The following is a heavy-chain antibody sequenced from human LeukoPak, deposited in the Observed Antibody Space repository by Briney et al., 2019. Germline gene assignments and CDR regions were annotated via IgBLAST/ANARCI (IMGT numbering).Heavy chain of an antibody. V-gene: IGHV3-48*01. CDR3: ASGATIFGAVVDSFDI. CDR1: GFTFSSYS. CDR2: ISSTSSII. Sequence: GGSLRLSCAASGFTFSSYSMNWVRQAPGKGLEWVSYISSTSSIIKYADSVKGRFTISRDNAKNSLYLQMNSLGVGDTAVYYCASGATIFGAVVDSFDIWGQGTLVTVSS. J-gene: IGHJ3*02. D-gene: IGHD3-3*02.